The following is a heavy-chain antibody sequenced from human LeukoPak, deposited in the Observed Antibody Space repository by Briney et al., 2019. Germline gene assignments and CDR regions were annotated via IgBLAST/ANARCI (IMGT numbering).Heavy chain of an antibody. V-gene: IGHV1-2*02. D-gene: IGHD1-26*01. Sequence: ASVKVSCKASGYTFTGYYMHWVRQAPGQGLEWMGWINPNSGGTNYAQKFQGRVTMTRDTSISTAYMELSRLRSDDTAVYYCAFRDSRQEWELRPGAFDIWGQGTMVTVSS. CDR1: GYTFTGYY. CDR3: AFRDSRQEWELRPGAFDI. J-gene: IGHJ3*02. CDR2: INPNSGGT.